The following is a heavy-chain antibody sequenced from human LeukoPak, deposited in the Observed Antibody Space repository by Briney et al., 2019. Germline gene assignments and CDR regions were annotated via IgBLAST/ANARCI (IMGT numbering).Heavy chain of an antibody. Sequence: SETLSLTCTVPGGSISSYYWSWIRQPAGKGLEWIGHIYSSRSTSYNPSLKSRVTVSLDTSKNQFSLKLSSVTAADTAVYYCARGRIYYDSTGYLIWGQGTMVTVSS. D-gene: IGHD3-22*01. CDR2: IYSSRST. J-gene: IGHJ3*02. V-gene: IGHV4-4*07. CDR3: ARGRIYYDSTGYLI. CDR1: GGSISSYY.